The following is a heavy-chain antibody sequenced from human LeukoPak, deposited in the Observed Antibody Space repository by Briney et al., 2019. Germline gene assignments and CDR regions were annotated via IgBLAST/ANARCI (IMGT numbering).Heavy chain of an antibody. V-gene: IGHV1-8*03. Sequence: ASVKVSCKASGYPFTTYDINWVRQATGQGLEWMGWMDHNNENTGFAQKFQGRVTITRNTSISTAYMELSSLTSEDTAVYYCATGGIAAAPPEYWGQGTLVTVSS. CDR2: MDHNNENT. J-gene: IGHJ4*02. CDR1: GYPFTTYD. D-gene: IGHD6-25*01. CDR3: ATGGIAAAPPEY.